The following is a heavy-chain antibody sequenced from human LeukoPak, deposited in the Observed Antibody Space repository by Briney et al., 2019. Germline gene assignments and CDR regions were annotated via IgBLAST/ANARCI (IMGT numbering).Heavy chain of an antibody. J-gene: IGHJ4*02. V-gene: IGHV4-59*01. Sequence: PSETLSLTCTVSGGSISSYYWSWIRQPPGKGLEWIGYIYYSGSTNYNPSLKSRVTISVDTSKNQFSLKLSSVTAADTAVYYCASYDYGGNSFDYWGQGTLVTVSS. CDR2: IYYSGST. CDR1: GGSISSYY. CDR3: ASYDYGGNSFDY. D-gene: IGHD4-23*01.